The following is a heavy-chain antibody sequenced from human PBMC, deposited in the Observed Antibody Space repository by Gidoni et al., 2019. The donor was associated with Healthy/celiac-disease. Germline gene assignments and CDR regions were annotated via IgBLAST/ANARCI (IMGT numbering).Heavy chain of an antibody. CDR1: GVSISSHY. D-gene: IGHD4-17*01. J-gene: IGHJ6*02. CDR3: ASDPGDPGGYYYYGMDV. Sequence: QVQLQEPGPVLVKPSEPLSPTCPVCGVSISSHYWSWIRQPPRKGLEWIGYIYYSGSTNYDPTLKSRITISVDTSKNQFSLKLSSVTAADTAVYYCASDPGDPGGYYYYGMDVWGQGTTVTVSS. CDR2: IYYSGST. V-gene: IGHV4-59*11.